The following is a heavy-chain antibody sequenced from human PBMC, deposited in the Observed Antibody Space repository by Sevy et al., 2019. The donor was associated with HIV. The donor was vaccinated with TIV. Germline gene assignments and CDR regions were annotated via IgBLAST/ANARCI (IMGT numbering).Heavy chain of an antibody. Sequence: ASVKVSCKASGYSFTNYGIGWVRQAPGQGLDWMGWISGYNGYTNYAQNLQGRVTMTTDTSTSTAYMELRSLRSDDTAIYYCAKEGKNIRSWFDPWGQGTLVTVSS. V-gene: IGHV1-18*01. CDR3: AKEGKNIRSWFDP. CDR2: ISGYNGYT. J-gene: IGHJ5*02. CDR1: GYSFTNYG. D-gene: IGHD3-3*02.